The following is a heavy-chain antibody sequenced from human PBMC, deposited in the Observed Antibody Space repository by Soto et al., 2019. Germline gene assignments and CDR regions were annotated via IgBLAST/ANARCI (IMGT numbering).Heavy chain of an antibody. D-gene: IGHD6-13*01. CDR1: GFTFSNAW. CDR3: TTVPAAAGTMGFDY. Sequence: GGSLRLSCAASGFTFSNAWMSWVRQAPGKGLEWVGRIKGKTDGGTTDYAAPVKGRFTISRDDSKNTLYLQMNSLKTEDTAVYYCTTVPAAAGTMGFDYWGQGTLVTVSS. V-gene: IGHV3-15*01. J-gene: IGHJ4*02. CDR2: IKGKTDGGTT.